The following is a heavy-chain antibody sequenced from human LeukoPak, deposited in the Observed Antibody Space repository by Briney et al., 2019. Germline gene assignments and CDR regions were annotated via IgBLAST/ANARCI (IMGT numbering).Heavy chain of an antibody. Sequence: ASVKVSCKASGYTFTSYGISWVRQAPGQGLEWMGWISAYNGNTNYAQKLQGRVTMTTDTSTSTAYMELRSLRAEDTAVYYCARFYYDSSGSIPLDYWGQGTLVTVSS. CDR2: ISAYNGNT. V-gene: IGHV1-18*01. CDR3: ARFYYDSSGSIPLDY. CDR1: GYTFTSYG. D-gene: IGHD3-22*01. J-gene: IGHJ4*02.